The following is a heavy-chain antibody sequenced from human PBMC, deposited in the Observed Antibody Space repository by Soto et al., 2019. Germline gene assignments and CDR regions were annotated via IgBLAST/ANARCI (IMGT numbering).Heavy chain of an antibody. D-gene: IGHD2-15*01. V-gene: IGHV1-58*02. CDR3: SADRPHIAIGCPV. J-gene: IGHJ6*02. CDR1: GFDFGSFG. Sequence: QMQLVQSGPEVKKPGTSVKVSCKASGFDFGSFGIQWLRQSQGQGFEWIGWIVVATGSTNYAPNFQGRGTITRDMYTNTAYMDLTDLKSDDTAVYFCSADRPHIAIGCPVWGQGNMVDVSS. CDR2: IVVATGST.